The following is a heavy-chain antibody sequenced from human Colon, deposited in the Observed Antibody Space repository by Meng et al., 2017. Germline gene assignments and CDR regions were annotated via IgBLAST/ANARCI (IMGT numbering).Heavy chain of an antibody. CDR2: INSDGSTI. CDR3: ARDRSIAAAGIDH. D-gene: IGHD6-13*01. J-gene: IGHJ4*02. V-gene: IGHV3-74*01. CDR1: GFSFSSFW. Sequence: VALVGAGGGVVQPGGFLRLSWAASGFSFSSFWMHWVRQAPGKGLVWVSRINSDGSTINYADSVKGRFTISRDNAKNTLYLQMNGLRAEDTAVYYCARDRSIAAAGIDHWGQGTLVTVSS.